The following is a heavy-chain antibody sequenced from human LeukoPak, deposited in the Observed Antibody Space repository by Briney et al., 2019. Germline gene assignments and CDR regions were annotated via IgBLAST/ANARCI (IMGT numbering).Heavy chain of an antibody. CDR1: GFTFSSYS. J-gene: IGHJ4*02. CDR2: ITSSSNYI. D-gene: IGHD2-2*01. CDR3: ARGGDCSSTSCYLIIDY. V-gene: IGHV3-21*06. Sequence: GGSLRLSCAASGFTFSSYSMNWVRQAPGKGLEWVSSITSSSNYIYNADSVKGRFTISRDNAQNALYLQMNSLRAEDTAVYYCARGGDCSSTSCYLIIDYWGQGTLVTVSS.